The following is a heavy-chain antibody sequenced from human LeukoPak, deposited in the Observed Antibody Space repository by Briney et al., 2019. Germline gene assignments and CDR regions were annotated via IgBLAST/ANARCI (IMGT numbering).Heavy chain of an antibody. CDR3: AREGIAEPDTNWFDP. V-gene: IGHV1-2*02. CDR2: INPTSGGT. D-gene: IGHD1-14*01. Sequence: ASVKVSCKPSGYTFTAYYLHWVRQAPGQGLEWMGWINPTSGGTHYAQKFQGRVTMTRDTSIGTAYMELNRLTSDDTAVYYCAREGIAEPDTNWFDPWGQGTLVTVSS. J-gene: IGHJ5*02. CDR1: GYTFTAYY.